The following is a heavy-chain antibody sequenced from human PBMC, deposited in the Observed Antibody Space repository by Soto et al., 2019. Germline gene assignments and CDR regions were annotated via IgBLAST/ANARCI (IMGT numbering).Heavy chain of an antibody. CDR1: GFTFSSYA. D-gene: IGHD6-13*01. J-gene: IGHJ6*02. V-gene: IGHV3-23*01. CDR3: GVGIARHYYYLMDV. CDR2: ISGSGGST. Sequence: GGSLRLSCAASGFTFSSYAMSWVRQAPGKGLEWVSAISGSGGSTYYADSVKGRFTISRDNSKNTLYLQMNSLRAEDTAVYYCGVGIARHYYYLMDVWGQGTTVTVSS.